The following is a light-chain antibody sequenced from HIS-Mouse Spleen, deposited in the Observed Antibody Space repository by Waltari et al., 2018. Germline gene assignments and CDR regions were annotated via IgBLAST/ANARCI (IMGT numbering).Light chain of an antibody. J-gene: IGKJ1*01. Sequence: ASVGDRVTITCRASQSISSWLAWYQQKPGKAPKLLIYKASSLESGVPSRFSGSGSGTEFTLTISSLQPDDFATYYCQQYNSYPWTFGQGTKVEIK. CDR3: QQYNSYPWT. CDR2: KAS. CDR1: QSISSW. V-gene: IGKV1-5*03.